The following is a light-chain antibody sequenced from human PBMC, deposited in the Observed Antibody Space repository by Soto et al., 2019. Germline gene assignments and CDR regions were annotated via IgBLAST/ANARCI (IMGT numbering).Light chain of an antibody. J-gene: IGKJ1*01. Sequence: DIQMTQSPSTLSASVGDRVTITCRTSQSVSGWMAWYQKKPGKAPNLLIYKASTLKRGVPSRFSGSRSGTEFTLTISSLQRDDSATYYCQQYSDYWTFGQGTKVEV. CDR3: QQYSDYWT. CDR2: KAS. CDR1: QSVSGW. V-gene: IGKV1-5*03.